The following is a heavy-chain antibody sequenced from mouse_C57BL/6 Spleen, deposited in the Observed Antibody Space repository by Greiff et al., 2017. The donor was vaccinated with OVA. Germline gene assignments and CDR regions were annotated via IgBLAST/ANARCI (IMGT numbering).Heavy chain of an antibody. CDR2: IYPGDGDT. D-gene: IGHD2-3*01. V-gene: IGHV1-82*01. Sequence: QVQLQQSGPELVKPGASVKISCKASGYAFSSSWMNWVKQRPGKGLEWIGRIYPGDGDTNYNGKFKGKATLTSDKSSSTAYMQLSSLTSEDSAVYCCAKEGNGYYYFDYWGQGTTLTVSS. CDR3: AKEGNGYYYFDY. CDR1: GYAFSSSW. J-gene: IGHJ2*01.